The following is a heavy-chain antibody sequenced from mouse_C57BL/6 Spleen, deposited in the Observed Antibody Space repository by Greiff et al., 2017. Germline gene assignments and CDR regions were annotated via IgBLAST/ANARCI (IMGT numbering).Heavy chain of an antibody. D-gene: IGHD2-1*01. Sequence: VKVVESGPGLVQPSQSLSITCTVSGFSLTSYGVHWVRQSPGKGLEWLGVIWSGGSTDYNAAFISRLSISKDNSKSQVFFKMNSLQADDTAIYYCARRGNPYYAMDYWGQGTSVTVSS. CDR3: ARRGNPYYAMDY. CDR1: GFSLTSYG. J-gene: IGHJ4*01. V-gene: IGHV2-2*01. CDR2: IWSGGST.